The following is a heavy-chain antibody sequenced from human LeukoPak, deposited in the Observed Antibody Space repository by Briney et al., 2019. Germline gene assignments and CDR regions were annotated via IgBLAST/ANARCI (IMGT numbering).Heavy chain of an antibody. J-gene: IGHJ6*02. CDR2: IYDSGST. V-gene: IGHV4-39*07. CDR1: GGSIRSSYYY. Sequence: SETLSLTCTVSGGSIRSSYYYWGWIRQPPGKGLEWIGSIYDSGSTNYNPSLKSRVTISVDTSKNQFSLKLSSVTAADTAVYYCARGGGTLTYYYYGMDVWGQGTTVTVSS. D-gene: IGHD1-1*01. CDR3: ARGGGTLTYYYYGMDV.